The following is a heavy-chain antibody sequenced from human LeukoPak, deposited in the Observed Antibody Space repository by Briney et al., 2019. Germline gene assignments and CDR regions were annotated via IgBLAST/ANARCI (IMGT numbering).Heavy chain of an antibody. D-gene: IGHD4-11*01. V-gene: IGHV1-2*02. CDR1: GYTFTGYY. CDR3: ARSPDYSRFDY. CDR2: INPNSGGT. Sequence: ASVKVSCKASGYTFTGYYMHWVRQAPGQGLEWMGWINPNSGGTIYAQKFQGRVTMTRHTSTNTAYMELSRLRSDDTAVYHCARSPDYSRFDYWGQGTLVTVSS. J-gene: IGHJ4*02.